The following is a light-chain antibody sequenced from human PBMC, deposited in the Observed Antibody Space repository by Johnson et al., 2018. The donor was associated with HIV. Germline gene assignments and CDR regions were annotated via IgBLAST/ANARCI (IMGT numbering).Light chain of an antibody. CDR2: DNN. CDR1: SSNIGDHS. V-gene: IGLV1-51*01. Sequence: SVLTQPPSVSAAPGRRVTVSCSGRSSNIGDHSVSWYQQLPGTAPKLLIYDNNKRPSGIPDRFPGSKSGTSATLVITGLQTGDEADYYCGTWDSSLSAYYVFGTGTKVTVL. J-gene: IGLJ1*01. CDR3: GTWDSSLSAYYV.